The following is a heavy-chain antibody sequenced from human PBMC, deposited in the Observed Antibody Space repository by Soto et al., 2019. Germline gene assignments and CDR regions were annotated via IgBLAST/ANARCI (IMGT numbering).Heavy chain of an antibody. V-gene: IGHV3-9*01. Sequence: GGSLRLSCTGSGFSFDDYSMHWVRQVPGKGLEWVAGINYNSDAMGYADSVKGRFTISRDNAKNSLYLQMNSLKHEDTALYYYAKTLYQLLGDDVFDMWGRGTMVTV. CDR3: AKTLYQLLGDDVFDM. CDR1: GFSFDDYS. J-gene: IGHJ3*02. CDR2: INYNSDAM. D-gene: IGHD2-2*01.